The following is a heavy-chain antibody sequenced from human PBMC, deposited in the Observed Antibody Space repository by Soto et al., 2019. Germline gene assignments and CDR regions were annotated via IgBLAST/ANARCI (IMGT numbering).Heavy chain of an antibody. D-gene: IGHD5-12*01. V-gene: IGHV3-33*01. CDR2: IWYDGSNK. CDR3: ARELRGYSGYGDYYYYGMDV. CDR1: GFTFSSYG. Sequence: GGSLRLSCAASGFTFSSYGMHWVRQAPGKGLEWVAVIWYDGSNKYYADSVKGRFTISRDNSKNTLYLQMNSLRAEDTAVYYCARELRGYSGYGDYYYYGMDVWGQGTTVTVSS. J-gene: IGHJ6*02.